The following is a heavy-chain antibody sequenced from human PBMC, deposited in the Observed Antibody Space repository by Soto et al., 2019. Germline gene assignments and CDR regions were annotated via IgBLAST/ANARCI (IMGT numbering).Heavy chain of an antibody. CDR1: GGSISSGDYY. J-gene: IGHJ4*02. CDR3: ARADGIPRAFRYYYDSSGYL. V-gene: IGHV4-30-4*01. D-gene: IGHD3-22*01. Sequence: PSATLSLTXTVSGGSISSGDYYWSWIHQPPGKGLEWIGYIYYSGSTYYNPSLKSRVTISVDTSKNQFSLKLSSVTAADTAVYYCARADGIPRAFRYYYDSSGYLWGQGTLVTVSS. CDR2: IYYSGST.